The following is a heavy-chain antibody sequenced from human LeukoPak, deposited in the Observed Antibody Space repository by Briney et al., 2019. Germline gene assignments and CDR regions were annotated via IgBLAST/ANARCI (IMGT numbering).Heavy chain of an antibody. D-gene: IGHD3-10*01. CDR3: ARVKVVRGVAGSLHDY. J-gene: IGHJ4*02. V-gene: IGHV3-74*01. Sequence: PGGSLRLSCAASGFTFSSYWMHWVRQAPGKGLVWVSRINSDGSSTSYADSVKGRFTISRDSAKNTLYLQMNSLRAEDTAVYYCARVKVVRGVAGSLHDYWGQGTLVTVSS. CDR2: INSDGSST. CDR1: GFTFSSYW.